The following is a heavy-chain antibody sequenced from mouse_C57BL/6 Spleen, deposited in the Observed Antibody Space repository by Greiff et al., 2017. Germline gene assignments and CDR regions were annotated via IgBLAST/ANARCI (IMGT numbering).Heavy chain of an antibody. CDR2: ISSGGSYT. CDR1: GFTFSSYG. Sequence: EVQRVESGGDLVKPGGSLKLSCAASGFTFSSYGMSWVRQTPDKRLEWVATISSGGSYTYYPDSVKGRFTISRDNAKNTLYLQMSSLKSEDTAMYYCARHFPIYHDYDVPFAYWGQGTLVTVSA. CDR3: ARHFPIYHDYDVPFAY. D-gene: IGHD2-4*01. J-gene: IGHJ3*01. V-gene: IGHV5-6*01.